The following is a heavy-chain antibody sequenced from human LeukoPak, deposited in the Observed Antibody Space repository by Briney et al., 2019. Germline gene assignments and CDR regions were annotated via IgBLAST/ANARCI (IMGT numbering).Heavy chain of an antibody. CDR2: ISRSGSI. Sequence: SETLSLTCTVSGGSISVYYWSWVRQPPGKGLEWIGYISRSGSINYNSSLQSRVTISIDTSNNQFSLNVRSATAADTAVYYCARSRDAYLLDYWGQGTLVTVSS. CDR1: GGSISVYY. J-gene: IGHJ4*02. CDR3: ARSRDAYLLDY. D-gene: IGHD5-24*01. V-gene: IGHV4-59*01.